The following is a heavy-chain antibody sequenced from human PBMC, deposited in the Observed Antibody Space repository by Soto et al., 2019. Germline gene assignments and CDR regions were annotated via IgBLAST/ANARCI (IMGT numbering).Heavy chain of an antibody. D-gene: IGHD2-15*01. CDR2: ISGSGGAT. J-gene: IGHJ4*02. V-gene: IGHV3-23*01. CDR1: GFTFSGYG. Sequence: EVQLLESGGGLVQPGGSLRLSCAASGFTFSGYGMNWVRQAPGKGLEWVSAISGSGGATYYADSVKGRFTISRDNSKNTMYLQMNSLRAEDTAVYYCAKDLGYCSGGSCTGLRYYFDYWGQGTLVTVSS. CDR3: AKDLGYCSGGSCTGLRYYFDY.